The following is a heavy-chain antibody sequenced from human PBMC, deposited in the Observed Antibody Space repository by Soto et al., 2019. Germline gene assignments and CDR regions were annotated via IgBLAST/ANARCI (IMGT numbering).Heavy chain of an antibody. V-gene: IGHV4-59*01. CDR1: GASISSNF. J-gene: IGHJ6*02. Sequence: ETLSLTCTVSGASISSNFWSWVRQPPGEGLEWIGYIYYSGSTNSNPSLKSRVTISVDTSKNQFSLKLSSVTAADTAVYYCARGPTHTAMVTDYYGMDVWGQGTTVTVSS. D-gene: IGHD5-18*01. CDR3: ARGPTHTAMVTDYYGMDV. CDR2: IYYSGST.